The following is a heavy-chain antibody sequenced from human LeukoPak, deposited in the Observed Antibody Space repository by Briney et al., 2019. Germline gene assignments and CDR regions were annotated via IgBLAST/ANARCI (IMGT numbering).Heavy chain of an antibody. V-gene: IGHV4-39*01. CDR2: ISYSGST. CDR1: GGSISSSDYY. CDR3: ARAPIGQQQLWGAFDI. Sequence: SETVSLTCTVSGGSISSSDYYWDWIRKPPGKGLEWIASISYSGSTYYNPSLKSQVTISVDTPKNQFSLKLSSVTAADTSVYYCARAPIGQQQLWGAFDIWGQGTMVTVSS. J-gene: IGHJ3*02. D-gene: IGHD6-13*01.